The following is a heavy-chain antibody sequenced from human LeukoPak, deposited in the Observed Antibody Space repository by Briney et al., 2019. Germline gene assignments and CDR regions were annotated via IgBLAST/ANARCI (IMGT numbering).Heavy chain of an antibody. CDR3: ATSGSYKGVYYFDY. CDR1: GGSISSSSYY. J-gene: IGHJ4*02. Sequence: PSETLSLTCTVSGGSISSSSYYWGWIRQPPGKGLEWIGSIYYSGSTYYNPSLKSRVTISVDTSKNQFSLKLSSVTAADTAVYYCATSGSYKGVYYFDYWGQGTLVTVSS. CDR2: IYYSGST. V-gene: IGHV4-39*07. D-gene: IGHD1-26*01.